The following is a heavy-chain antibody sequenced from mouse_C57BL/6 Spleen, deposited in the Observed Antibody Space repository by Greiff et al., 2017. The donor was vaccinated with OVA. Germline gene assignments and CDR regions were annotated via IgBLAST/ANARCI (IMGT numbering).Heavy chain of an antibody. CDR1: GFTFSDYG. CDR2: ISSGSSTI. V-gene: IGHV5-17*01. D-gene: IGHD4-1*01. J-gene: IGHJ4*01. CDR3: ARVTGKGAMDY. Sequence: EVKLQESGGGLVKPGGSLKLSCAASGFTFSDYGMHWVRQAPEKGLEWVAYISSGSSTIYYADTVKGRFTISRDNAKNTLFLQMTSLRSEDTAMYYCARVTGKGAMDYWGQGTSVAVSS.